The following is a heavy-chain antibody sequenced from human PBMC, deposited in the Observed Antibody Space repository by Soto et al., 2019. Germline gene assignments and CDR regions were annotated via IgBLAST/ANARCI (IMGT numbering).Heavy chain of an antibody. Sequence: SCAASGFTFSSYAMSWVRQAPGKGLEWVSSISGSGGGTYYADSVKGRFTFSRDNSKNTLYLQMNSLRAEDTAVYYCAKFGMATTKRSPPYYIDYWGQGALVTVS. CDR3: AKFGMATTKRSPPYYIDY. CDR1: GFTFSSYA. V-gene: IGHV3-23*01. D-gene: IGHD1-1*01. J-gene: IGHJ4*02. CDR2: ISGSGGGT.